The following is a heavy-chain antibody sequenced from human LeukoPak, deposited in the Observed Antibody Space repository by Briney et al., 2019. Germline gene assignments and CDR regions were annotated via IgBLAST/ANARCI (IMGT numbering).Heavy chain of an antibody. CDR2: ISYDGSNK. D-gene: IGHD5-24*01. Sequence: GGSLRLSCAASGFTFSSYAMLWVRQAPGKGLEWVALISYDGSNKYYADSVKGRFTISRDNSKNTLYLQMNSLRPEDTAVYYCARQNGRDGYNYFDYWGQGTLVTVSS. J-gene: IGHJ4*02. CDR1: GFTFSSYA. V-gene: IGHV3-30*04. CDR3: ARQNGRDGYNYFDY.